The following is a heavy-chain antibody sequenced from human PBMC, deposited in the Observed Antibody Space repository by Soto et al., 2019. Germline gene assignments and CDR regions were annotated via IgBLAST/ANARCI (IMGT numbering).Heavy chain of an antibody. CDR1: DDSISDYY. Sequence: KTSETLSLTCTVADDSISDYYWSWIRQPPGKGLEWIGNIYYSGSTNYNPSLKSRVTISVDTSKNQFSLKLTSVTAADTAVYYCARDRGSRSYAMDVWGQGTTVTVSS. V-gene: IGHV4-59*01. CDR3: ARDRGSRSYAMDV. J-gene: IGHJ6*02. D-gene: IGHD1-26*01. CDR2: IYYSGST.